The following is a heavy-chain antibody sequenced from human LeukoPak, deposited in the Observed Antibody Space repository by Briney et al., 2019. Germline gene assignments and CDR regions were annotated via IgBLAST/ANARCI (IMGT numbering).Heavy chain of an antibody. CDR2: IYHSGST. CDR1: GASISTIISY. Sequence: PSETLSLTCTVSGASISTIISYWGWIRQPPGKGLEWIEYIYHSGSTYYNPSLKSRVTISVDRSKNQFSLKLSSVTAADTAVYYCAVGAAPRYWGQGTLVTVSS. CDR3: AVGAAPRY. J-gene: IGHJ4*02. D-gene: IGHD2-15*01. V-gene: IGHV4-30-2*01.